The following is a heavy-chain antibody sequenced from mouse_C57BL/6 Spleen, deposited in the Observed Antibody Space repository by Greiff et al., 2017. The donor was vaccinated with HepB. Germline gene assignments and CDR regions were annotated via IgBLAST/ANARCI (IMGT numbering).Heavy chain of an antibody. CDR3: LRDYDGYYWFAY. CDR1: GFTFSSYA. D-gene: IGHD2-3*01. Sequence: DVKLVESGGGLVKPGGSLKLSCAASGFTFSSYAMSWVRQTPEKRLEWVATISDGGSYTYYPDNVKGRFTISRDNAKNNLYLQMSHLKSEDTAMYYCLRDYDGYYWFAYWGQGTLVTVSA. CDR2: ISDGGSYT. V-gene: IGHV5-4*03. J-gene: IGHJ3*01.